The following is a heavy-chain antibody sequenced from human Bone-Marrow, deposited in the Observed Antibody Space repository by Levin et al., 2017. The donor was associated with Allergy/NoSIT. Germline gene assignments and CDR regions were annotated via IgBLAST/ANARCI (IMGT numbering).Heavy chain of an antibody. J-gene: IGHJ4*02. CDR3: AKDQVAFGDYVFDY. V-gene: IGHV3-30*18. Sequence: GGSLRLSCGGSGFTFSAYGMHWVRQAPGKGLEWVAVISNDGRNTHYGDSVRGRFTISRDNSNNTLYLQMNSLRVEDTAMYYCAKDQVAFGDYVFDYWGQGNLVTVSS. CDR2: ISNDGRNT. D-gene: IGHD4-17*01. CDR1: GFTFSAYG.